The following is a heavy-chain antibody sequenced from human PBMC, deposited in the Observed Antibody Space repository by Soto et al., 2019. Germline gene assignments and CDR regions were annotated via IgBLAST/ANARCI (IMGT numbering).Heavy chain of an antibody. CDR3: ARGYCSSTSCYRDEEGSFDF. J-gene: IGHJ5*01. Sequence: PSDTLSLTCSVSYGSIRSRPYFWGWIRQPPGKGLEWIASIYSSGNTYDNPSLKSRLAMSVDTKKNQFSLNLYSVTAADTAIYYCARGYCSSTSCYRDEEGSFDFWGQGHMVTV. CDR2: IYSSGNT. V-gene: IGHV4-39*01. D-gene: IGHD2-2*01. CDR1: YGSIRSRPYF.